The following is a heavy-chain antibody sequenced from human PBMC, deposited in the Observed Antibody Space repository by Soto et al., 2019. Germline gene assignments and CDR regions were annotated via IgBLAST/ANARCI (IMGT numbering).Heavy chain of an antibody. J-gene: IGHJ6*02. Sequence: ASVKVSCKASGYTFTSYGISWVRQAPGQGLEWMGWISAYNGNTNYAQKLQGRVTMTTDTSTSTAYMELRSLRSDDTAVYYCARARGHSGYGKVYYYYYGMDVWGQGTTVTVSS. D-gene: IGHD5-12*01. CDR1: GYTFTSYG. CDR3: ARARGHSGYGKVYYYYYGMDV. V-gene: IGHV1-18*04. CDR2: ISAYNGNT.